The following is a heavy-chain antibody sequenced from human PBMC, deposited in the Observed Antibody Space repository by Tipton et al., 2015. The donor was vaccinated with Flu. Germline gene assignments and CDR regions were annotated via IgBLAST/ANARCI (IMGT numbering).Heavy chain of an antibody. V-gene: IGHV4-59*08. J-gene: IGHJ3*02. CDR1: GGSITTYY. D-gene: IGHD3-9*01. CDR3: ARRDYDILTGSRAFDI. CDR2: IYDSGST. Sequence: LRLSCTVSGGSITTYYWSWIRQSPGKGLEWIGYIYDSGSTNYNPSLKSRVTISVDTSKNQFSLKLTSVTAADTAVYYCARRDYDILTGSRAFDIWGQGTMATVSP.